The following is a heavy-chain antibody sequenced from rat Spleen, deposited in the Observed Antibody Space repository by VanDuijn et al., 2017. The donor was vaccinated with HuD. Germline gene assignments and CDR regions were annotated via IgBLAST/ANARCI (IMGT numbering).Heavy chain of an antibody. J-gene: IGHJ2*01. Sequence: QVQLMESGPGLVQPSETLSLTCTVSGFSLTDYSVHWVRQPPGKGLEWIAAISSGGSTYYNSALKSRLSISRDTSKSQVFLKMNSLQTEDTAMYFCARLTIGSWGQGVMVTVSS. D-gene: IGHD1-3*01. V-gene: IGHV2S12*01. CDR3: ARLTIGS. CDR1: GFSLTDYS. CDR2: ISSGGST.